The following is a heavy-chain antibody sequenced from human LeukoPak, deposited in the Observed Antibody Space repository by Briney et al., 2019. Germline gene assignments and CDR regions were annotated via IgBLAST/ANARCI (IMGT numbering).Heavy chain of an antibody. CDR1: GFPVRSRY. CDR2: IYSGGTT. Sequence: QPGGSLTLSCEVSGFPVRSRYMTWVRQAPGKGLECVSVIYSGGTTYYIDSVKDRFTISRDNSKSTMYLEMNNLRVEDTAVYYCASLEGGPTDGRWGQGTLVTVSS. V-gene: IGHV3-53*01. CDR3: ASLEGGPTDGR. J-gene: IGHJ4*03. D-gene: IGHD1-26*01.